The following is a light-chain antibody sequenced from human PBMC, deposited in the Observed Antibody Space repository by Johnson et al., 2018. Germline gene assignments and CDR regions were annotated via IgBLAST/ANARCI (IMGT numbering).Light chain of an antibody. J-gene: IGLJ1*01. CDR3: GTWDSSLSAGNV. V-gene: IGLV1-51*02. Sequence: QSVLTQPPSVSAAPGQKVTISCSGSSSNIGNNYVSWYQQLPGTAPKLLIYENNKRPSGIPDRFSGSKSGTSATLGITGLQTGDEADYYGGTWDSSLSAGNVFVTGTKFTVL. CDR1: SSNIGNNY. CDR2: ENN.